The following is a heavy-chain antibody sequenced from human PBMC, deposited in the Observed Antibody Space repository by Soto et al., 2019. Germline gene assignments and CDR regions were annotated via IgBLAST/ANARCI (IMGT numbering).Heavy chain of an antibody. CDR1: GFTFSSYG. D-gene: IGHD1-26*01. CDR3: ARDSVGIVGATNFDY. CDR2: IWYDGSNK. J-gene: IGHJ4*02. V-gene: IGHV3-33*01. Sequence: QVQLVESGGGVVQPGRSLRLSCAASGFTFSSYGMHWVRQAPGKGLEWVAVIWYDGSNKYYADSVKGRFTISRDNSKNTLYLQMNSLRAEDTAVYYCARDSVGIVGATNFDYWGQGTLVTVSS.